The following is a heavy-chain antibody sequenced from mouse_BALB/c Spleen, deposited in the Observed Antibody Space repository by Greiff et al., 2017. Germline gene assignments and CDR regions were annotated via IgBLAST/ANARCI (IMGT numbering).Heavy chain of an antibody. CDR1: GFSLTSYG. CDR3: ARERDYRYFAMDY. Sequence: VHLVESGPGLVAPSQSLSITCTVSGFSLTSYGVHWVRQPPGKGLEWLGVIWAGGSTNYNSALMSRLSISKDNSKSQVFLKMNSLQTDDTAMYYYARERDYRYFAMDYWGQGTSVTVSS. CDR2: IWAGGST. J-gene: IGHJ4*01. V-gene: IGHV2-9*02. D-gene: IGHD2-14*01.